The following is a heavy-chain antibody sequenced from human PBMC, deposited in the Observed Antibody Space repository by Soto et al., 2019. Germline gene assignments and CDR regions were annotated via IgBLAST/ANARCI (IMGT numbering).Heavy chain of an antibody. J-gene: IGHJ4*02. V-gene: IGHV1-2*02. D-gene: IGHD6-19*01. CDR1: GYTFTAYY. CDR3: ARDGGSAWPLDY. CDR2: INPNSGGT. Sequence: QVPLVQSGAEVKKPGASVKVSCKASGYTFTAYYLHWVRQAPGQGLEWMGWINPNSGGTNYAQKFQGRVTMTRDTSISTAYMELSSLRSDDTAVYYCARDGGSAWPLDYWGQGTLVTVSS.